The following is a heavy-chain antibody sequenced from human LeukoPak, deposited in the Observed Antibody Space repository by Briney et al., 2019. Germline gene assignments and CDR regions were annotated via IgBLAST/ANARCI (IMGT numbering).Heavy chain of an antibody. Sequence: PGGSLRLSCAASGFTFSTYEMNWVRQAPGKGLEWVSYISTSGSTIYYADSVKGRFTISRDNAKNSLYLQMNSLRAEDTAVYYCARGGSVSYCFDYWGQGTLVTVSS. CDR2: ISTSGSTI. D-gene: IGHD1-26*01. CDR3: ARGGSVSYCFDY. CDR1: GFTFSTYE. V-gene: IGHV3-48*03. J-gene: IGHJ4*02.